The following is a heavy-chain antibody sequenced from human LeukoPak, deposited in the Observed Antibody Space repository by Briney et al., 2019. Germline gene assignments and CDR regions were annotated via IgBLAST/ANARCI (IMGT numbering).Heavy chain of an antibody. V-gene: IGHV4-59*01. CDR1: GGSISSYY. Sequence: SETLSLTCTVSGGSISSYYWSWIRQPPGKGLEWIGYIDDSGSTNYNPSVKSRVTISVDTSKNQFSLKLYSMTAADTAVYYCAREGSVSGSYSNWFDPWGQGTPVTVSS. CDR2: IDDSGST. CDR3: AREGSVSGSYSNWFDP. D-gene: IGHD1-26*01. J-gene: IGHJ5*02.